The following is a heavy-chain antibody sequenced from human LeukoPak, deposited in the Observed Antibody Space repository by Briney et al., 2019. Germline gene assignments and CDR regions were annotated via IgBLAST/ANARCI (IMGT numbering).Heavy chain of an antibody. D-gene: IGHD3-10*01. CDR1: GFTFSSYT. CDR2: ISDSGSTA. CDR3: AKRGALRPDA. J-gene: IGHJ5*02. V-gene: IGHV3-23*01. Sequence: GGSLRLSCAGSGFTFSSYTMAWVRQAPGKGPEWVSDISDSGSTAYYADSVKGRFTISRDNSRNILYLQMNTLRVEDSAVYFYAKRGALRPDAWGQGTRVTVSS.